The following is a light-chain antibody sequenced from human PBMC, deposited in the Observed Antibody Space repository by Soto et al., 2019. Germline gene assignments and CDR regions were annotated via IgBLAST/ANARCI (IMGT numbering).Light chain of an antibody. J-gene: IGLJ1*01. V-gene: IGLV2-14*01. CDR3: TSYTSSSTLDV. CDR1: SSDVVGYNY. CDR2: EVS. Sequence: SALTQPASVSGSPGQSITISCTGTSSDVVGYNYVSWYQQHPGKAPKQIIYEVSNRPSGVPNRFFGSKSGNTASLTISGLQDEDEAEYYCTSYTSSSTLDVVGTGTKVTVL.